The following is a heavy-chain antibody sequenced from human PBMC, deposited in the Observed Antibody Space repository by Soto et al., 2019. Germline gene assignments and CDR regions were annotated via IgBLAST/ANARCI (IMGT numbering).Heavy chain of an antibody. CDR1: GGTFSSYA. Sequence: SVKVSCKASGGTFSSYAISWVRQAPGQGLEWMGGIIPIFGTANYAQKFQGRVTITADKSTSTAYMELSSLRSEDTAVYYCAGGLKPLYYYDSSVCYYYGMDVWGQGTTVTVSS. D-gene: IGHD3-22*01. CDR2: IIPIFGTA. J-gene: IGHJ6*02. V-gene: IGHV1-69*06. CDR3: AGGLKPLYYYDSSVCYYYGMDV.